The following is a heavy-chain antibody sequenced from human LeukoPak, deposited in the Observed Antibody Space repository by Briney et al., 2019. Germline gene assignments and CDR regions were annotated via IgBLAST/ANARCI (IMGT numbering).Heavy chain of an antibody. CDR2: INHSGST. J-gene: IGHJ4*02. D-gene: IGHD3-3*01. V-gene: IGHV4-34*01. CDR1: GGSFSGYY. CDR3: ARRPTYYDFWSGYYSY. Sequence: SETLSLTCAVYGGSFSGYYWSWIRQPPGKGLEWIGEINHSGSTNYNPSLKSRVTISVDTSKNQFSLKLSSVTAADTAVYYCARRPTYYDFWSGYYSYWGQGTLVTVSS.